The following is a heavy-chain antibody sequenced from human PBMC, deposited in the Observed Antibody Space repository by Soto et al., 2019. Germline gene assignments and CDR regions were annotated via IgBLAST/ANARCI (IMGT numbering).Heavy chain of an antibody. CDR3: AKDSRRYYDFWSGADY. Sequence: EVQLLESGGDLVQPGGSLRLSCAASGFTFSNYAMSWVRQAPGKGLEWVSTIGGSGGNTNYADSVKGRFTISRDNSKNTLYLQMKGLRVEDTAVYFRAKDSRRYYDFWSGADYWGQGTLVTVSS. CDR1: GFTFSNYA. CDR2: IGGSGGNT. V-gene: IGHV3-23*01. D-gene: IGHD3-3*01. J-gene: IGHJ4*02.